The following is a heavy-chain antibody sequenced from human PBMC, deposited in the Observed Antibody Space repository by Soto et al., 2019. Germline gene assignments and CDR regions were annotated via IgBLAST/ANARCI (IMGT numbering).Heavy chain of an antibody. CDR2: IYHTGST. Sequence: SETLSLTCTVSSGSFRSYYWNWIRQPPGKGLEWIGYIYHTGSTNYNPSLKSRVTMSVDTSKNQFSLRLTSVTAADTAVYYCARHSQVAATAFDIWGQGTMVTVS. V-gene: IGHV4-59*08. D-gene: IGHD2-15*01. CDR1: SGSFRSYY. J-gene: IGHJ3*02. CDR3: ARHSQVAATAFDI.